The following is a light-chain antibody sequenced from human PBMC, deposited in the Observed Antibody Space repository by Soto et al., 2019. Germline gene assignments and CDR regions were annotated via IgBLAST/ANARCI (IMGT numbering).Light chain of an antibody. V-gene: IGLV2-14*01. CDR2: DVT. CDR3: SSYTSSKTPV. J-gene: IGLJ2*01. Sequence: QSALTQPASVSGSPGQSITISCTGTSSDVGGYNYVSWYQQHPGKAPKIMIYDVTNRPSGVSNRFSGSKSGNTASLTISGLQAEDEADFYCSSYTSSKTPVFGGGTKLTVL. CDR1: SSDVGGYNY.